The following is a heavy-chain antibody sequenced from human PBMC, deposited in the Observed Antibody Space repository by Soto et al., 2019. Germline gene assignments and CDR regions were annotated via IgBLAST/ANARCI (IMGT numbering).Heavy chain of an antibody. V-gene: IGHV3-23*01. CDR3: AKNPGYYYDSTGYHFDY. CDR1: EFTFSNYA. J-gene: IGHJ4*02. CDR2: ISYGGGAT. Sequence: GSQRLSYAASEFTFSNYAVSWVRQAPGKGLEWVSAISYGGGATYYADSVKGRFTISRDNSKNTLYLQMNSLRAEDTAVYYCAKNPGYYYDSTGYHFDYWGQGTLVTVS. D-gene: IGHD3-22*01.